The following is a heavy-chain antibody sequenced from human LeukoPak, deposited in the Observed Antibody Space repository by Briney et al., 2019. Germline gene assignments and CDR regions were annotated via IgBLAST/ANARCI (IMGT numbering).Heavy chain of an antibody. D-gene: IGHD3-10*01. J-gene: IGHJ4*02. CDR2: INPNSGGT. CDR1: GYTFTDYY. Sequence: ASVKVSCKASGYTFTDYYIHWVRQAPGQGLEWMGWINPNSGGTYYAQSFQDRVTMTRDTSISTAYMELSRLRSDDTAVYYCARAALGVWFGEPLGGPTEYWVQGTLVTVSS. CDR3: ARAALGVWFGEPLGGPTEY. V-gene: IGHV1-2*02.